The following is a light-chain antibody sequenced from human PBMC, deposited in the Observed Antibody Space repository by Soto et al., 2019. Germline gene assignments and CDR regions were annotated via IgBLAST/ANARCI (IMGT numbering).Light chain of an antibody. CDR1: QSVLYSSDNKNY. CDR3: QQYYRPPLT. Sequence: DLVMTQSPDSLSVSLGERATINCKSSQSVLYSSDNKNYLAWYQQTPGQPPKLLMFWASTRESGVPDRFSGSGSGTDFTLTISSLQAEDVAVYYCQQYYRPPLTFGGGTKVDVK. J-gene: IGKJ4*01. CDR2: WAS. V-gene: IGKV4-1*01.